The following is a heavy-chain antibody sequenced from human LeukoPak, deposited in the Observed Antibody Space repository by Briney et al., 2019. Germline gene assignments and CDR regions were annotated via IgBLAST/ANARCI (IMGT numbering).Heavy chain of an antibody. CDR1: GGSISSSNW. CDR3: ARVKAAAIGFDY. D-gene: IGHD6-13*01. Sequence: PAETLSLTCAVSGGSISSSNWWSWVRQPPGKGLEWIEEIYHSGSTNYNPSLKSRVTISVDKSKNQFSLKLSSVTAADTAVYYCARVKAAAIGFDYWGQGTLVTVSS. J-gene: IGHJ4*02. V-gene: IGHV4-4*02. CDR2: IYHSGST.